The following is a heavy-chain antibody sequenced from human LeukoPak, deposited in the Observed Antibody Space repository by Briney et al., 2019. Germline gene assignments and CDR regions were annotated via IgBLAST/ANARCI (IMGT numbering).Heavy chain of an antibody. J-gene: IGHJ5*02. CDR3: ARDFTRYGSGDPP. CDR1: GYTFTGYY. Sequence: WASVKVSCKASGYTFTGYYMHWVRQAPGQGLEWMGWINPNSGGTNYAQKFQGRVTMTRDTSSSTAYMDLSRLTSDDTAVYYCARDFTRYGSGDPPWGQGTQVTVSS. CDR2: INPNSGGT. V-gene: IGHV1-2*02. D-gene: IGHD3-10*01.